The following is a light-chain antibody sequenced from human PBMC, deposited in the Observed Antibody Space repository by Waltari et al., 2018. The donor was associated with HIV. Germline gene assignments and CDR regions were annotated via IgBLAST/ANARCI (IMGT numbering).Light chain of an antibody. Sequence: NFMLTQPHSVSASPGETVTISCTHSSGSVAANFVQWSQQRPGSSATMLFYEDNERPSGVPDRFSGSIDSSSSSASFTAFLTISGHKTEDEAVYYSQSYDSDSLVFGGGTRLTVL. CDR2: EDN. V-gene: IGLV6-57*01. J-gene: IGLJ3*02. CDR3: QSYDSDSLV. CDR1: SGSVAANF.